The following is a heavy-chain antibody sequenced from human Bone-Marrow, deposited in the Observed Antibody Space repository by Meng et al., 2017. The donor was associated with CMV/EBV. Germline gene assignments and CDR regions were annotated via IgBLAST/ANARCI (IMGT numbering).Heavy chain of an antibody. D-gene: IGHD1-26*01. CDR2: ISSSSSYI. V-gene: IGHV3-21*06. CDR1: GFTFSSYS. CDR3: ARDLKRPWGATAFDL. Sequence: GESLRLSCAASGFTFSSYSMNWVRQAPGKGLEWVSSISSSSSYIYYADSVKGRFSISRDNSKNKVYLQMDSLRPEDTAVYYCARDLKRPWGATAFDLWGQGTVVTVSS. J-gene: IGHJ3*01.